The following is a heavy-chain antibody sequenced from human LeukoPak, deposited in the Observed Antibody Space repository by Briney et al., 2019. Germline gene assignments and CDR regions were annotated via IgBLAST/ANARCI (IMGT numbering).Heavy chain of an antibody. Sequence: PGGSLRLSCAVSGITLSNYGMSWVRQAPGKGLEWVAGISDSGGRTNYADSAKGRFTISRDNPKNTLYLQMNSLRPEDTAVYFCAKRGVVIRVILVGFHKEAYYFDSWGQGVLVTVSS. V-gene: IGHV3-23*01. CDR2: ISDSGGRT. J-gene: IGHJ4*02. CDR1: GITLSNYG. CDR3: AKRGVVIRVILVGFHKEAYYFDS. D-gene: IGHD3-22*01.